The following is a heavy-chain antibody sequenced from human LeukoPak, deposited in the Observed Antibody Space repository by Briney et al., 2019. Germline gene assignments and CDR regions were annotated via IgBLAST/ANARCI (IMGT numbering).Heavy chain of an antibody. CDR2: ISYDGSNK. Sequence: GGSLRLSCAASGFTFSSYAMHWVRQAPGKGLEWVAVISYDGSNKYYADSVKGRFTISRDNSKNTLYLQMNSPRAEDTAVYYCARDNRAFDIWGQGTMVTVSS. CDR3: ARDNRAFDI. J-gene: IGHJ3*02. CDR1: GFTFSSYA. V-gene: IGHV3-30-3*01.